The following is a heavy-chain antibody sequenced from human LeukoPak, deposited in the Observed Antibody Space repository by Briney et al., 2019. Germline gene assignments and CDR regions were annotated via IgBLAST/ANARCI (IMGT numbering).Heavy chain of an antibody. D-gene: IGHD2-2*01. CDR2: INHSGST. V-gene: IGHV4-34*01. CDR3: ARGRGPTRALEKDIVVVPAEVGFDY. CDR1: GGSFSGYY. Sequence: SETLSLTCAVYGGSFSGYYWSWIRQPPGKGLEWIGEINHSGSTNYNPSLKSRVTISVDTSKNQFSLKLSSVTAADTAVYYCARGRGPTRALEKDIVVVPAEVGFDYWGQGTLVTVS. J-gene: IGHJ4*02.